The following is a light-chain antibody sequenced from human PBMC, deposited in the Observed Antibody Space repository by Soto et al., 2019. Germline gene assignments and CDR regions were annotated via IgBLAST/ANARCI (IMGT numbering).Light chain of an antibody. CDR2: EVS. V-gene: IGLV2-14*01. CDR3: SSYTSSSLVV. Sequence: QSALTQPASVSGSPGQSITISCTGTSSDVGGYNYVSWYQQHPGKAPKLMIYEVSNRPSGVYNRFSGSKSGNTASLTISGLQADDEADYYCSSYTSSSLVVFGGGTKVTVL. CDR1: SSDVGGYNY. J-gene: IGLJ2*01.